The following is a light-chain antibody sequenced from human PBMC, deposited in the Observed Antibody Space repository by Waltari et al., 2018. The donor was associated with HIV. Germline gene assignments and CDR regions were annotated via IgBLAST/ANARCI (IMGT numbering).Light chain of an antibody. CDR1: SSDVGGSDY. CDR2: DVI. J-gene: IGLJ2*01. V-gene: IGLV2-8*01. CDR3: SSHAGSKVV. Sequence: QSALTQPPSPSGSPGQSVTLPCTGTSSDVGGSDYVSWHQQHPGKAPKLMIYDVIKRPSGVPDRFSGAKSGNTASLTVSGLQPEDEADYYCSSHAGSKVVFGGGTRLTVL.